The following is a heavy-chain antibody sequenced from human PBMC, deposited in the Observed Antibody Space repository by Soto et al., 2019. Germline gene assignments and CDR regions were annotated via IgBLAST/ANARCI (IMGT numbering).Heavy chain of an antibody. CDR2: INPSGGST. J-gene: IGHJ6*02. V-gene: IGHV1-46*01. D-gene: IGHD6-6*01. Sequence: QVQLVQSGAEVKKPGASVKVSCKASGYSLASYYMHWVRQAPGQGLEWMGIINPSGGSTSYAQKFQGRVTMTRDTSSSTVYMELSSLRSEDTALYYCASEYSSSSRYGMDLWGQGTTLTVSS. CDR1: GYSLASYY. CDR3: ASEYSSSSRYGMDL.